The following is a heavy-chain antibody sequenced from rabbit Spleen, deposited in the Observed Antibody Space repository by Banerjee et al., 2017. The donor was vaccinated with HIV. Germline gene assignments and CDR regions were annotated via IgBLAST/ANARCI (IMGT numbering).Heavy chain of an antibody. CDR1: GFSFSSSYF. CDR2: ILTISEKT. D-gene: IGHD1-1*01. CDR3: ARGVLGSAYYQQYINL. V-gene: IGHV1S45*01. J-gene: IGHJ4*01. Sequence: QEQLVESGGDLVKPGASLTLTCTASGFSFSSSYFMCWVRQAPGKGLEWIGCILTISEKTYYASWAKGRFTISKTSSTTVTLQMTSPTAADTATYFCARGVLGSAYYQQYINLWGQGTLVTVS.